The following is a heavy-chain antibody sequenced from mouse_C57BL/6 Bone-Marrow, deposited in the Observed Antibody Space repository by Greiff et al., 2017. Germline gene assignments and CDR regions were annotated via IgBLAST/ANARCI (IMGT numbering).Heavy chain of an antibody. CDR2: ILPGSGST. CDR1: GYTFTGYW. D-gene: IGHD2-12*01. V-gene: IGHV1-9*01. J-gene: IGHJ3*01. Sequence: QVQLQQSGAELMKPGASVKLSCKATGYTFTGYWIEWVKQRPGHGLEWIGEILPGSGSTNYNEKFKGKATFTADTSSNTAYMQLSSLTTEDSAIYYCARRASYYSFSWFAYWGQGTLVTVSA. CDR3: ARRASYYSFSWFAY.